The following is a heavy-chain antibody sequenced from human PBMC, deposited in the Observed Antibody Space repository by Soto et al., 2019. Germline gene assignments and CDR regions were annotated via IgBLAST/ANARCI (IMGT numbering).Heavy chain of an antibody. Sequence: EVQLLESGGGLVQPGGSLRLSCEASGFTFSSHGMSWVRQTPGKGLEWVSAISGSGAGTNYADSVKGRFTISRDNSKKTLYLRMDRLRAEDTAVYFCAKTPVYSSSSFYFDYWGQGTLVTVSS. D-gene: IGHD6-13*01. CDR3: AKTPVYSSSSFYFDY. J-gene: IGHJ4*02. CDR1: GFTFSSHG. CDR2: ISGSGAGT. V-gene: IGHV3-23*01.